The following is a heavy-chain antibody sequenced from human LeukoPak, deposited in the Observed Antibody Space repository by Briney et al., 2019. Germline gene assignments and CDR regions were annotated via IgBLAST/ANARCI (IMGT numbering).Heavy chain of an antibody. CDR3: AREGESSSWYLGPFKDYYYMDV. Sequence: GGSLRLSCAASGFTFSSYGMHWVRQAPGKGLEWVAFIRFDGSNKYYADSVKGRFTISRDNAKNSLYLQMNSLRDEDTAVYYCAREGESSSWYLGPFKDYYYMDVWGKGTTVTISS. J-gene: IGHJ6*03. CDR1: GFTFSSYG. D-gene: IGHD6-13*01. V-gene: IGHV3-30*02. CDR2: IRFDGSNK.